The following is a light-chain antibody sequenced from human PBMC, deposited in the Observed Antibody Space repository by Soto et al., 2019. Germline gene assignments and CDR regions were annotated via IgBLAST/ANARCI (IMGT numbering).Light chain of an antibody. CDR1: SSDVGGYDY. J-gene: IGLJ2*01. V-gene: IGLV2-14*01. CDR3: TSYTSSNTVL. Sequence: QAVVTQPASVSGSPGQSITISCTGTSSDVGGYDYVSWYQQHPGKAPKLMIYEVSNRPSGVSSRFSGSKSGNTASLTISGLQAEDEADYYCTSYTSSNTVLFGGGTQLTVL. CDR2: EVS.